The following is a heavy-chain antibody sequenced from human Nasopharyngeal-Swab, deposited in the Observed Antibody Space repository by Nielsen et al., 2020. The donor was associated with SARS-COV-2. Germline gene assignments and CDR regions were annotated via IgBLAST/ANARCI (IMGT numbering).Heavy chain of an antibody. CDR2: IYHSGST. D-gene: IGHD5-18*01. CDR1: GYSISSGYY. J-gene: IGHJ3*02. V-gene: IGHV4-38-2*02. CDR3: ARMDTAMLYAFDI. Sequence: ESLKISCTVSGYSISSGYYWGWIRQPPGKGLEWIGSIYHSGSTYYNPSLKSRVTISVDTSKNQFSLKLSSVTAADTAVYYCARMDTAMLYAFDIWGQGTMVTVSS.